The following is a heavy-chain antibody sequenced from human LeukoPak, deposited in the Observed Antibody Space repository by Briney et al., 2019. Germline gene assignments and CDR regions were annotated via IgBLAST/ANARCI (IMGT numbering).Heavy chain of an antibody. V-gene: IGHV1-8*01. CDR3: VRGVVVVAATLGSLKIWFDP. J-gene: IGHJ5*02. CDR1: GYTFTDYD. CDR2: MNPNSGNT. Sequence: GPVKVSCKAFGYTFTDYDINWVRQATGQGLEWMGWMNPNSGNTGYAQKFPGRDTMTSNTSISTAYMELSSLKSEDTAVYYCVRGVVVVAATLGSLKIWFDPWGQGTLVTVSS. D-gene: IGHD2-15*01.